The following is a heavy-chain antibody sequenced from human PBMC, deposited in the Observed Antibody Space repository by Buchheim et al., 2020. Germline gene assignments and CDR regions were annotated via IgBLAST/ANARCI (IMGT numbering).Heavy chain of an antibody. CDR3: ALVVGELLGKQDYYYYYYMDV. V-gene: IGHV1-8*01. Sequence: QVQLVQSGAEGKKPGASVKVSCKASGYTFTSYDINWVRQATGQGLEWMGWMNPNSGNTGYAQKFQGRVTMTRNTPISTAYMELSRLRSEDTAVYSCALVVGELLGKQDYYYYYYMDVWGKGTT. J-gene: IGHJ6*03. CDR1: GYTFTSYD. D-gene: IGHD1-26*01. CDR2: MNPNSGNT.